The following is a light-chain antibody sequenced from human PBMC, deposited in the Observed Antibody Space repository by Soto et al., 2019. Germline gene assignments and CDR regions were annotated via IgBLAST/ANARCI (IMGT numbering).Light chain of an antibody. CDR2: EVR. V-gene: IGLV2-14*01. Sequence: QSVLTQPASVSVSPGQSITISCTATSSDVGAYNYVSWYQQHPGKAPKILIYEVRNRPSGVSNRFSGSKTGNTASLTISGLQAEDEADYYCCSYTTSGTLVFGGGTKLTVL. CDR3: CSYTTSGTLV. CDR1: SSDVGAYNY. J-gene: IGLJ2*01.